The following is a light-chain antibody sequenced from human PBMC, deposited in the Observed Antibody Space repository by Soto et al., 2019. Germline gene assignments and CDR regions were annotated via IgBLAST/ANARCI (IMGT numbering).Light chain of an antibody. J-gene: IGKJ1*01. Sequence: DIQMAQSPSTLSASVGDRVTITCRASQSISSWLAWYQQKPGKAPKLLIYDASSLESGVPSRFSGRGSGTEFTLTISRLQPDDFATYYCQQYNSYRTFGQGTKVDI. CDR1: QSISSW. CDR2: DAS. V-gene: IGKV1-5*01. CDR3: QQYNSYRT.